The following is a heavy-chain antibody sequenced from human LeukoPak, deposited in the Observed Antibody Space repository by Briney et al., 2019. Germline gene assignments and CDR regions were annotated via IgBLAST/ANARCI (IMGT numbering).Heavy chain of an antibody. CDR1: GGSISSYY. V-gene: IGHV4-59*08. CDR2: IYYSGST. D-gene: IGHD1-1*01. CDR3: ARAPQLEGAFDI. Sequence: SETLSLTCTVSGGSISSYYWSWIRQPPGKGLEWIGYIYYSGSTNYNPSLKSRVTISVDTSKNQFSLKLSSVTAADTAVYYCARAPQLEGAFDIWGQGTMVTVSS. J-gene: IGHJ3*02.